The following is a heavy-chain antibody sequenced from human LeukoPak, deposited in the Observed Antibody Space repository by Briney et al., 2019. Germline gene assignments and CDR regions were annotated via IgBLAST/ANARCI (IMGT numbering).Heavy chain of an antibody. CDR2: IHHSGRT. Sequence: PSEALSLTCAVPGYSICIGNYCGWIRRPPGKGLEWIRTIHHSGRTYYNPSLKSGVTISVDTSKNQFSLKQSSVTAADTAVYNGTQGMEDRGKGTTVTVSS. CDR1: GYSICIGNY. V-gene: IGHV4-38-2*01. J-gene: IGHJ6*01. CDR3: TQGMED.